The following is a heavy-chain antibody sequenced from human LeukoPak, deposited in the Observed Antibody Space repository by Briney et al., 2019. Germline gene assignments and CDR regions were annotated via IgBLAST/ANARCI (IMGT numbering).Heavy chain of an antibody. Sequence: PSETLSLTCAVYGGSFSGYYWSWIRQPPGKGLEWIGEINHSGSTNYNPSLKSRVTISVDTYKNQFSLKLSSVTAADTAVYYCARKGVGGYSYGFDYWGQGTLVTVSS. J-gene: IGHJ4*02. V-gene: IGHV4-34*01. CDR1: GGSFSGYY. CDR3: ARKGVGGYSYGFDY. D-gene: IGHD5-18*01. CDR2: INHSGST.